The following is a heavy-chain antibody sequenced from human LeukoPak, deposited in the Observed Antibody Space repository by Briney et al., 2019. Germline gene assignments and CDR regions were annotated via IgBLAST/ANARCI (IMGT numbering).Heavy chain of an antibody. CDR1: GGSISSGSYY. J-gene: IGHJ4*02. D-gene: IGHD3-10*01. Sequence: SETLSLTCTVSGGSISSGSYYWSWIRLPAGKELEWIGQIHHTGGTNYNPSLKSRVTMSIDTPVNQFSLKVTSVTAADTAVYYCARQKTYYSPFDYWGQGTLVSVSS. CDR2: IHHTGGT. V-gene: IGHV4-61*09. CDR3: ARQKTYYSPFDY.